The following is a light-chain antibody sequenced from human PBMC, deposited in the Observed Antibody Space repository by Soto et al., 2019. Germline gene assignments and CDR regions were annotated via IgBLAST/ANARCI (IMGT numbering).Light chain of an antibody. V-gene: IGKV3-11*01. J-gene: IGKJ5*01. CDR2: DAS. Sequence: ELVLKPSPGPLSLSPGERATLPWTASQGVSRNYLAWSQQKTREAPPLLIYDASNRATGIPATFSGSASGTDFTLTISSLEPEDFVVSYCRQRNLSSPVTFGQGTRLEIK. CDR3: RQRNLSSPVT. CDR1: QGVSRNY.